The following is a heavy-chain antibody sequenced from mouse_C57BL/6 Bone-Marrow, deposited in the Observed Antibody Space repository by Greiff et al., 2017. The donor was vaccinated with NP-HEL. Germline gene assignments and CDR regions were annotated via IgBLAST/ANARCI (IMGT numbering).Heavy chain of an antibody. J-gene: IGHJ2*01. CDR2: LYWDDDK. V-gene: IGHV8-12*01. CDR3: ARIGYYGSSRGFDY. D-gene: IGHD1-1*01. Sequence: QVTLKVSGPGILQSSQTLSLTCSFSGFSLSTSGMGVSWIRQPSGKGMEWLAHLYWDDDKRYNPSLKSRLTISKDTSKNQVFLKIANVDTADTATYYCARIGYYGSSRGFDYWGQGTTLTVSS. CDR1: GFSLSTSGMG.